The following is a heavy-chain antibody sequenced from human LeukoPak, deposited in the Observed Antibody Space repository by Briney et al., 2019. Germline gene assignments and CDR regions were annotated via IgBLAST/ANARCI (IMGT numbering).Heavy chain of an antibody. J-gene: IGHJ6*04. CDR3: ARAETTVTTNGGNYYYGMGV. Sequence: HPGGSLRLSCAASGFSFSSYWMSWVRQAPGKGLEWVANIRQDGSEKYYVDSVKSRFTISRDNAKNSLYLQMNSLRAEDTAVYYCARAETTVTTNGGNYYYGMGVWGKGTTVTVSP. D-gene: IGHD4-17*01. CDR2: IRQDGSEK. CDR1: GFSFSSYW. V-gene: IGHV3-7*03.